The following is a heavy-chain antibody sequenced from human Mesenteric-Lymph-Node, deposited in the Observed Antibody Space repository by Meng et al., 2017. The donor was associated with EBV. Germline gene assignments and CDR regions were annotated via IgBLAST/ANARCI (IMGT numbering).Heavy chain of an antibody. J-gene: IGHJ4*02. CDR1: GYSFSSHE. V-gene: IGHV1-8*01. D-gene: IGHD3-10*01. Sequence: QVQRVQSGAEMRKPGASVKVSCKASGYSFSSHEINWVRQAPGQGLEWMGWMGPSSGTTVYAQKFQGRLSMTRNISISTAYMELSSLRSEDTAVYYCAREASSHPYFDYWGQGTLDTVSS. CDR2: MGPSSGTT. CDR3: AREASSHPYFDY.